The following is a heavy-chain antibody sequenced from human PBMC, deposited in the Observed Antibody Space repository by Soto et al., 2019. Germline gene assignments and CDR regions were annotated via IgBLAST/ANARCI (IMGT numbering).Heavy chain of an antibody. CDR2: ISAYNGNT. Sequence: ASVKVSCKASGYTFTSYGISWVRQAPGQGLEWMGWISAYNGNTNYAQKLQGRVTMTTDTSTSTAYMELRSLRSDDTAVYYCARGLPLMRYSSSWSPGLVAYYYYMDVWGKGTTVTVSS. V-gene: IGHV1-18*01. CDR3: ARGLPLMRYSSSWSPGLVAYYYYMDV. CDR1: GYTFTSYG. D-gene: IGHD6-13*01. J-gene: IGHJ6*03.